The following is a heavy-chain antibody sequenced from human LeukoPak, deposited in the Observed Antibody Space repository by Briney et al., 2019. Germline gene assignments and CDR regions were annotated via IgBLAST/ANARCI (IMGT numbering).Heavy chain of an antibody. CDR2: TYYRSKWYN. CDR3: ARDVGYYFDY. V-gene: IGHV6-1*01. D-gene: IGHD1-26*01. CDR1: GDSVSSNCAA. J-gene: IGHJ4*02. Sequence: SQTPSLTCAISGDSVSSNCAAWDWIRQSPSRGLEWVGRTYYRSKWYNDYAVSVKSRITINPDTSKNHFFLQLNSVTPDDTAVYYCARDVGYYFDYWGQGTLVTVSS.